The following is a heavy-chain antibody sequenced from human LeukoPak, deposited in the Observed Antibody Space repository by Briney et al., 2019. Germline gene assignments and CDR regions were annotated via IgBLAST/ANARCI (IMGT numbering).Heavy chain of an antibody. CDR1: GYSFTSYG. V-gene: IGHV1-18*01. J-gene: IGHJ6*02. CDR3: ARDPPTTAMVNLYYGRHV. Sequence: ASVNVSFKASGYSFTSYGISWVRQAPGRGLEWMGWISAYNPNTNYAQKFRGRVTMTTDTSTSTTYLELRSLRSDDTAMYYCARDPPTTAMVNLYYGRHVWGQGTSVAVSS. D-gene: IGHD5-18*01. CDR2: ISAYNPNT.